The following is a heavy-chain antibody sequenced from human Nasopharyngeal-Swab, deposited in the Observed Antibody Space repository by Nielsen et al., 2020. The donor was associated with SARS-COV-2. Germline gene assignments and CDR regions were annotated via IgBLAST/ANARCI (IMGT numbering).Heavy chain of an antibody. J-gene: IGHJ4*02. CDR1: GFTFSTFW. Sequence: GESLKISCAVSGFTFSTFWMTWVRQAPGKGLEWVSVIYSGGSTYYADSVKGRFTISRDNSKNTLYLQMNSLRAEDTAVNYCARDYCGGDCYGDYWGQGTLVTVSS. CDR3: ARDYCGGDCYGDY. V-gene: IGHV3-66*01. D-gene: IGHD2-21*02. CDR2: IYSGGST.